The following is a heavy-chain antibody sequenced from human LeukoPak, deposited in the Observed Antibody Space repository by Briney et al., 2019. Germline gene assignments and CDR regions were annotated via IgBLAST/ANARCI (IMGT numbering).Heavy chain of an antibody. V-gene: IGHV3-33*01. Sequence: GGSLRLSCAASGFTFSSYGMHWVRQAPGKGPEWVAVIWYDGSNKYYADSVKGRFTISRGNSKNTLYLQMNSLRAEDTAVYYCARDPLPSSGWYVCWFDPWGQGTLVTVSS. J-gene: IGHJ5*02. CDR1: GFTFSSYG. D-gene: IGHD6-19*01. CDR3: ARDPLPSSGWYVCWFDP. CDR2: IWYDGSNK.